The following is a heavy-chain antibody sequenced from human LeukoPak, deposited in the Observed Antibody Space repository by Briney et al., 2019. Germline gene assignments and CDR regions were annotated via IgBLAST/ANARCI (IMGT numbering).Heavy chain of an antibody. V-gene: IGHV1-69*01. CDR3: ARGIAARRLNWFDP. CDR1: GGTFSSYA. CDR2: IIPIFGTA. Sequence: SVKVSCKASGGTFSSYAISWVRQAPGQGLEWMGGIIPIFGTANYAQKFQDRVTITADESTSTAYMELSSLRSEDTAVYYCARGIAARRLNWFDPWGQGTLVTVSS. J-gene: IGHJ5*02. D-gene: IGHD6-6*01.